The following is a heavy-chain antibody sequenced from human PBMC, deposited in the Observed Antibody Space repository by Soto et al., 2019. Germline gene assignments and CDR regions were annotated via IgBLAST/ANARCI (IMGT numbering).Heavy chain of an antibody. D-gene: IGHD2-15*01. CDR3: ASQYCSGGSCYSGLHY. J-gene: IGHJ4*02. V-gene: IGHV3-7*01. CDR2: IKQDGSEK. CDR1: GFTFSSYW. Sequence: GGSXRLSCAASGFTFSSYWMSWVRQAPGKGLEWVANIKQDGSEKYYVDSVKGRFTISRDNAKNSLYLQMNSLRAEDTAVYYCASQYCSGGSCYSGLHYWGQGTLVTVSS.